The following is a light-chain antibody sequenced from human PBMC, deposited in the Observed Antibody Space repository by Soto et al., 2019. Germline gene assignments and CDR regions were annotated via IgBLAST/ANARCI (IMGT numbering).Light chain of an antibody. J-gene: IGLJ7*01. Sequence: QAVVTQEPSLTVSPGETVTLTCGSSPGGVTSDHWPYWFQQKPGQGPRTLIYDTSNKHSWTPARFSGSLLGGKAALTLSGAQPEVEADYYCLLYYTGGRPVFGGGNQLTVL. CDR3: LLYYTGGRPV. CDR2: DTS. V-gene: IGLV7-46*01. CDR1: PGGVTSDHW.